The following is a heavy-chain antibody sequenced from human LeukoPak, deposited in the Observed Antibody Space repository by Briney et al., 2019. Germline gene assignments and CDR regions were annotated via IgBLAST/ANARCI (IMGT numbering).Heavy chain of an antibody. Sequence: GGSRRLSCAASGFTFSNYVMSWVRQAPGKGLEWVSDISGGGSSTHYADSVKGRFTISRENSQNTLYLQMNSLRAEDTAVYYCAKDGYGVLDYWGQGTLVTVSS. CDR3: AKDGYGVLDY. V-gene: IGHV3-23*01. CDR1: GFTFSNYV. J-gene: IGHJ4*02. D-gene: IGHD4-17*01. CDR2: ISGGGSST.